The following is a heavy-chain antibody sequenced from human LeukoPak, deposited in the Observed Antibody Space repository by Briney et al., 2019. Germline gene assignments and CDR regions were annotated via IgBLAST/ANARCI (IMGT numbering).Heavy chain of an antibody. CDR2: IIPIFGTA. J-gene: IGHJ1*01. V-gene: IGHV1-69*13. Sequence: SVKVSRKASGGTFSSYAISWVRQAPGQGLEGMGGIIPIFGTANYAQKFQGRVTITADESTSTAYMELSSLRSEDTAVYYCAGSTVTRLAEYFQHWGQGTLVTVSS. CDR1: GGTFSSYA. D-gene: IGHD4-17*01. CDR3: AGSTVTRLAEYFQH.